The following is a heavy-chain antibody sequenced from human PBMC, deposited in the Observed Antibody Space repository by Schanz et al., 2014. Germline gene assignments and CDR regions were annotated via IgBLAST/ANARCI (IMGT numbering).Heavy chain of an antibody. V-gene: IGHV3-66*01. J-gene: IGHJ4*02. CDR2: IYTDGST. D-gene: IGHD3-10*01. CDR1: GITFSGYS. Sequence: EVQLVESGGGLIKPGGSLRLSCAASGITFSGYSMNWVRQAPGKGLEWVSIIYTDGSTYYADSVRDRFTISRDNSKNMLYLQINSLRAEDTAVYYCARGPIPIQGVPMDFWGQGTLVTVSS. CDR3: ARGPIPIQGVPMDF.